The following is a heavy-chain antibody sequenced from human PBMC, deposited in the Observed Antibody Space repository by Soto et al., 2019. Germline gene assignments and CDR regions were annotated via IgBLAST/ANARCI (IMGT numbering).Heavy chain of an antibody. D-gene: IGHD1-26*01. V-gene: IGHV3-11*05. CDR3: SRGIIGNYFDY. CDR2: ISSSSSYR. Sequence: QVQLVESGGGLVKPGGSLRISCAASGFTFSDYYMSWIRQAPGKGLEWVSYISSSSSYRNYADSVKGRFTISRDNAKNSLYLQMNSLRAEDTAVYYCSRGIIGNYFDYWGQGTLVTVSS. CDR1: GFTFSDYY. J-gene: IGHJ4*02.